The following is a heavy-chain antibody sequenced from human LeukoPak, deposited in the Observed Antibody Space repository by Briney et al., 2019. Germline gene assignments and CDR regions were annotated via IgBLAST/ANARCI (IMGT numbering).Heavy chain of an antibody. CDR2: ISYDGSNK. D-gene: IGHD3-16*02. CDR3: ATSLRLGELSLSY. Sequence: GGSLRLSCAASGFIFSSYAMRWVRQAPGKGLEWVAVISYDGSNKYYADSVKGRFTISRDNSKSTLYLQMNSLRADDTAVYYCATSLRLGELSLSYWGQGTLVTVSS. CDR1: GFIFSSYA. J-gene: IGHJ4*02. V-gene: IGHV3-30-3*01.